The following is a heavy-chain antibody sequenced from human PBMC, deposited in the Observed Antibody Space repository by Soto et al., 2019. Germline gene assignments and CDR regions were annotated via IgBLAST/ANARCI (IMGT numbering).Heavy chain of an antibody. D-gene: IGHD4-17*01. V-gene: IGHV3-48*02. CDR2: ISSGSGSI. J-gene: IGHJ6*02. CDR1: GFTFSSYS. Sequence: LRLSCAASGFTFSSYSMNWVRQAPGKGLEWVSYISSGSGSIYYADSVKGRFTISRDNAKNSLYLQMNSLRDEDTAVFYCAREGLRSYYSATDVWGQGTTVTVSS. CDR3: AREGLRSYYSATDV.